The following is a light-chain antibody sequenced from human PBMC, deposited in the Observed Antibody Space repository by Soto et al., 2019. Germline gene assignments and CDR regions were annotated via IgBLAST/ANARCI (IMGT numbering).Light chain of an antibody. CDR2: AAS. V-gene: IGKV1-39*01. Sequence: DIQMTQSPSSLSASVGDRVTITCRASQSISSYVNWYQQKPGKAHKLLIYAASSWPSGVPSRFRGSGAGTDVTLNIRSLQPEDLGNYYCHQSYRTPYTFGQGPQLEIK. CDR1: QSISSY. CDR3: HQSYRTPYT. J-gene: IGKJ2*01.